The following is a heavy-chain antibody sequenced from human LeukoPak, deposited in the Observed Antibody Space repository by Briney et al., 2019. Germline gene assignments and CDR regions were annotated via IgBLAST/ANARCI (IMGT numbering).Heavy chain of an antibody. CDR2: IYHSGST. J-gene: IGHJ3*02. V-gene: IGHV4-38-2*02. CDR1: GGSISSGYY. D-gene: IGHD3-22*01. Sequence: SQTLSLTCTVSGGSISSGYYWGWIRQPPGKGLEWIGSIYHSGSTYYNPSLKSRVTISVDTSKNQFSLKLSSVTAADTAVYFCVRGPYSYDSSGAFDIWGQGTMVTVSS. CDR3: VRGPYSYDSSGAFDI.